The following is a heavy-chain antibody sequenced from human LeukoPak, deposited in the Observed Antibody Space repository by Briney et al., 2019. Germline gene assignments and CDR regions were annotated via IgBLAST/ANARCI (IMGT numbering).Heavy chain of an antibody. D-gene: IGHD6-13*01. J-gene: IGHJ4*02. CDR3: ARVGYSSSWSENY. V-gene: IGHV3-53*01. Sequence: PGGSLRLSWAASGFTVSSNYLSWVRQAPGKGLEWVSVIYSGGSTYYADSVKGRFTISRDNSKNTLYLQMNSLRAEDTAVYYCARVGYSSSWSENYWGQGTLVTVSS. CDR1: GFTVSSNY. CDR2: IYSGGST.